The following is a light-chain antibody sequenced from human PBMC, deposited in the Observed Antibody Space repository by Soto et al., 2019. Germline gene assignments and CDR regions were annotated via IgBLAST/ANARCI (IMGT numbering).Light chain of an antibody. CDR2: SNN. CDR1: SSNIGGTNY. Sequence: QSVLPQPPSASGTPGQRVFISCSGSSSNIGGTNYAYWYQQLPGAAPKLLMHSNNLRPSGVPERISGSKSGTSASLAISGLRSEDEAVYYCASWDDRLRAVIFGGGTKVTVL. J-gene: IGLJ2*01. CDR3: ASWDDRLRAVI. V-gene: IGLV1-47*02.